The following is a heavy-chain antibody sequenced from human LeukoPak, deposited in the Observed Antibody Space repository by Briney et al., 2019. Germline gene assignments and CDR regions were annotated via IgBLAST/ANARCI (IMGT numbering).Heavy chain of an antibody. D-gene: IGHD6-13*01. Sequence: SETLSLTCTVSGESISGFYWNWIRQPPGKGLEWIGYIYYSGSTNYNPSLKSRVTISVDTSKNQFSLKLSSVTAADTTVYYCARGFGAAAGTFDYWGQGTLVTVSS. CDR1: GESISGFY. CDR3: ARGFGAAAGTFDY. CDR2: IYYSGST. V-gene: IGHV4-59*01. J-gene: IGHJ4*02.